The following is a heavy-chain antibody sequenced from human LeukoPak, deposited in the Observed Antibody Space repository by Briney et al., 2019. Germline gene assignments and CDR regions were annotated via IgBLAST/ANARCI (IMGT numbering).Heavy chain of an antibody. CDR3: ARGYCSSTSCYLDNWFDP. Sequence: ASVKVSCKASGHTFTSYAMHWVRQAPGQRLEWMGWINAGNGNTKYSQKFQGRVTITRDTSASTAYMELSSLRSEDTAVYYCARGYCSSTSCYLDNWFDPWGQGPRSPSPQ. CDR2: INAGNGNT. J-gene: IGHJ5*02. CDR1: GHTFTSYA. D-gene: IGHD2-2*01. V-gene: IGHV1-3*01.